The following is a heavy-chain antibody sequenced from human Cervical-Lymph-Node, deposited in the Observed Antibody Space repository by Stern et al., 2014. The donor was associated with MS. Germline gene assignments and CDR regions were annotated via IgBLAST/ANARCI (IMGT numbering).Heavy chain of an antibody. CDR3: ARDPHSSIWGNLDS. J-gene: IGHJ4*02. CDR2: ISGSGGSA. V-gene: IGHV3-23*01. D-gene: IGHD3-22*01. CDR1: GFSFSSYA. Sequence: EVQLLESGGGLAQPGGSLRLSCEASGFSFSSYAMSWVRQAPGKGLAWVSGISGSGGSADYAESVKGRFTVSRDNSESTLYLQMNSLRPEDTAIYYCARDPHSSIWGNLDSWGQGALVTVSS.